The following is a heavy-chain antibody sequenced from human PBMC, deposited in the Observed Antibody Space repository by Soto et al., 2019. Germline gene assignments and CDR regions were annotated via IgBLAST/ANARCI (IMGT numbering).Heavy chain of an antibody. CDR1: GFTFRNFA. V-gene: IGHV3-23*01. D-gene: IGHD2-2*01. Sequence: GGSLRLSCAPSGFTFRNFAMSWVRQAPGKGLEWLSTISASGGKTYSVDSVKGRFTISRDNSKNTLYLQMNSLRAEDTAVYYCARDAYIVVVPAANHWFDPWGQGTLVTVSS. CDR3: ARDAYIVVVPAANHWFDP. CDR2: ISASGGKT. J-gene: IGHJ5*02.